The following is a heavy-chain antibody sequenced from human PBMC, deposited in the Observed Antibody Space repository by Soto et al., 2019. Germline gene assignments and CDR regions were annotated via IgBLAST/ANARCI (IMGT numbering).Heavy chain of an antibody. V-gene: IGHV4-30-4*01. Sequence: SETLSLTCTVSGDSVSSVGFHWAWLRRPPGKGLEWIGYIYNGDSTYYRPSLESRMHMSLDPTRNHYSLRLTSVTAADTAVYFCARAPVGLDTISYFDYWGQGKLVTVSS. CDR2: IYNGDST. CDR1: GDSVSSVGFH. CDR3: ARAPVGLDTISYFDY. D-gene: IGHD3-3*01. J-gene: IGHJ4*02.